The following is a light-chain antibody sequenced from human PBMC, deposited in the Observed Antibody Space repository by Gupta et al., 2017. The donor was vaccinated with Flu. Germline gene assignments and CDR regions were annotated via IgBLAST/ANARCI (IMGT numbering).Light chain of an antibody. CDR1: QSVLYSSNNKNY. J-gene: IGKJ4*01. CDR3: QQYYSTPQLLT. V-gene: IGKV4-1*01. CDR2: WAS. Sequence: DIVMTQSPDSLAVSLGERATIHCKSSQSVLYSSNNKNYLAWYQQKPGQPPKLLIYWASTRESGVPDRFSGSGSGTDFTLTISSLQAEDVAVYYCQQYYSTPQLLTFGGGTKVEIK.